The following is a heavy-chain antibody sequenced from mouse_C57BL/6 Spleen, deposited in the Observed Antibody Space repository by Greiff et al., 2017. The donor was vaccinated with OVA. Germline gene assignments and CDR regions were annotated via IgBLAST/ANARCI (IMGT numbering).Heavy chain of an antibody. CDR3: AGVPLLITTVVEGYFDV. J-gene: IGHJ1*03. V-gene: IGHV14-3*01. D-gene: IGHD1-1*01. CDR2: IDPANGNT. CDR1: GFNIKNTY. Sequence: SVAELVRPGASVKLSCTASGFNIKNTYMHWVKQRPEQGLEWIGRIDPANGNTKYAPKFQGKATITADTSSNTAYLQLSSLTSEDTAIYYCAGVPLLITTVVEGYFDVWGTGTTVTVAS.